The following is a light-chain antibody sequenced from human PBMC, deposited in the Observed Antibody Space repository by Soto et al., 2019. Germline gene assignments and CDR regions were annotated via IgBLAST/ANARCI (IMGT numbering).Light chain of an antibody. J-gene: IGLJ1*01. V-gene: IGLV2-14*01. CDR1: SSDVGGYNY. Sequence: QSALAQPASVSGSPGQSITISCTGTSSDVGGYNYVSWYQQHPGKATKLMIYDVSNRPSGVSNSISGSKTGNTASLTISGLQAEDEADYYCSSYTSSSTDVFGTGTKVTVL. CDR3: SSYTSSSTDV. CDR2: DVS.